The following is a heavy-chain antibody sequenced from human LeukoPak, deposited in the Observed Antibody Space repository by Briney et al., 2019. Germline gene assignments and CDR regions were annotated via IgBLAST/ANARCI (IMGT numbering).Heavy chain of an antibody. D-gene: IGHD2-2*03. CDR3: AREGRAGYCSSTSCPHNWFDP. CDR1: GYTLTSYY. J-gene: IGHJ5*02. Sequence: ASVKVSCKASGYTLTSYYMHWVRQAPGQGLEWMGIINPSGGSTSYAQKFQGRVTMTRDTSTSTVYMELSSLRSEDTAVYYCAREGRAGYCSSTSCPHNWFDPWGQGTLVTVSS. CDR2: INPSGGST. V-gene: IGHV1-46*01.